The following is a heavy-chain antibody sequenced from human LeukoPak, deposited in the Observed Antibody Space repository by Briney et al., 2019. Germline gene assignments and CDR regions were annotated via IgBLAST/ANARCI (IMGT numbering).Heavy chain of an antibody. D-gene: IGHD3-9*01. CDR3: ARWSDWPGYGMDV. J-gene: IGHJ6*02. V-gene: IGHV3-30*02. CDR2: IRSDGTNS. CDR1: GFTFSRFG. Sequence: PGESLRLSCAASGFTFSRFGMHWVRQAPGKGLEWVAYIRSDGTNSYNADSVEGRFTISRDNAKNSLYLQMNSLRAEDTAVYYCARWSDWPGYGMDVWGQGTTVTVSS.